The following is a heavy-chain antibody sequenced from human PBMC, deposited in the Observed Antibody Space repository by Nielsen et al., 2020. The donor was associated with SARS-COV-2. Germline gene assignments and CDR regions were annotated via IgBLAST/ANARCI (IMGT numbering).Heavy chain of an antibody. CDR2: IHHSGST. CDR1: GGAISSSNYY. D-gene: IGHD2-2*02. CDR3: ARHLSTSFYTALGL. J-gene: IGHJ4*02. V-gene: IGHV4-39*01. Sequence: SETLSLTCTVSGGAISSSNYYWGWIRQPPGKGLEWIGTIHHSGSTYYNPSLKSRVTISVDTSKNQFSLKLSSVTAADTAVYYCARHLSTSFYTALGLWGQGTLVTVSS.